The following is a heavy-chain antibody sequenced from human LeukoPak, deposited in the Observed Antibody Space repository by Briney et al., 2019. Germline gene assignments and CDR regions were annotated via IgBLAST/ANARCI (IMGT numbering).Heavy chain of an antibody. CDR1: GGSISSSSCY. J-gene: IGHJ5*02. CDR3: ARGFSNGGSNWFDP. CDR2: IYYSGST. V-gene: IGHV4-39*01. D-gene: IGHD4-23*01. Sequence: SETLSLTCTVSGGSISSSSCYWGWIRQPPGKGLEWIGSIYYSGSTYYNPSLKSRVTISVDTSKNQFSLKLSSVAAADTAVYYCARGFSNGGSNWFDPWGQGTLVTVSS.